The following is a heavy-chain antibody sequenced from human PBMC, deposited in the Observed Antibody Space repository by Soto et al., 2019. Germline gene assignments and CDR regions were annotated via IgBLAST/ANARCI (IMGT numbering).Heavy chain of an antibody. V-gene: IGHV1-69*06. CDR2: IIPIFGTA. D-gene: IGHD3-3*01. CDR3: ARKRVTIFGVVMIDYYGMDV. Sequence: ASVKVSCKASGGTFSSYAISWVRQAPGQGLEWMGGIIPIFGTANYAQKFQGRVTITADKSTSTAYMELSSLRSEDTAAYYCARKRVTIFGVVMIDYYGMDVWGQGTTVTVSS. J-gene: IGHJ6*02. CDR1: GGTFSSYA.